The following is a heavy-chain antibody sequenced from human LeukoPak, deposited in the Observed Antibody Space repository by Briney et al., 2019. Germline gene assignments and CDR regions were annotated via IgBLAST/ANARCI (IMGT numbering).Heavy chain of an antibody. CDR3: AAYQHTPYSGGSCYPDPIDY. Sequence: VASVKVSCKASGYTFTSYYMHWVRQAPGQGLEWMGIINPSGGSTSYAQKFQGRVTMTRDTSTSTAYMELSSLRSEDTAVYYCAAYQHTPYSGGSCYPDPIDYWGQGTLVTVSS. V-gene: IGHV1-46*01. CDR1: GYTFTSYY. CDR2: INPSGGST. D-gene: IGHD2-15*01. J-gene: IGHJ4*02.